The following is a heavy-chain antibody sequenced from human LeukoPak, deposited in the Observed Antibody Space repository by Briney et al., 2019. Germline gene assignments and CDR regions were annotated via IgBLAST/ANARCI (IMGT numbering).Heavy chain of an antibody. CDR1: GFTFSSYG. CDR2: IYTGGGR. CDR3: ARVVDHDYGDYYLDY. D-gene: IGHD4-17*01. J-gene: IGHJ4*02. V-gene: IGHV3-53*01. Sequence: PGGSLRLSCAASGFTFSSYGMSWVRQAPGKGLEWVSVIYTGGGRYYADSVRGRFTISRDTSKNMVFLQMNSLRVEDTAVYYCARVVDHDYGDYYLDYWGQGTLVTVSS.